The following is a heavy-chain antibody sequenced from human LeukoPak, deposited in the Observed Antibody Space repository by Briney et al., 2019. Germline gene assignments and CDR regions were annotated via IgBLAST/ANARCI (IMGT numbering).Heavy chain of an antibody. J-gene: IGHJ4*02. D-gene: IGHD2-2*01. V-gene: IGHV3-21*01. Sequence: GGSLRLSCAASGFTFSSYSMNWVRQAPGKGLEWVSSISSSSSYIYYADSVTGRFTISRDNAKNSLYLQMNSLRAEDTAVYYCARGGQLRIFDYWGQGTLVTVSS. CDR2: ISSSSSYI. CDR3: ARGGQLRIFDY. CDR1: GFTFSSYS.